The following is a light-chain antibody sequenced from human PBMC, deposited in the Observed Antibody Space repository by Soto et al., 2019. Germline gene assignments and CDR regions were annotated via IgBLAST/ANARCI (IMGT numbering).Light chain of an antibody. CDR3: QQRSTWPRT. J-gene: IGKJ4*01. V-gene: IGKV3-11*01. Sequence: EIVLTQSPATLSLSPGERATLSCRASQSVTSSLVWYQQKPGQAPRLLMYDASNRATGIPARFSGSGSGTDFTLTISSLETEDSAVYYCQQRSTWPRTFGGGTKVEIK. CDR1: QSVTSS. CDR2: DAS.